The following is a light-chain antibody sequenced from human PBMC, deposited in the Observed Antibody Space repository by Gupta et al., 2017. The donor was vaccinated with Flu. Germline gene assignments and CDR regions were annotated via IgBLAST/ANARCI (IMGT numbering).Light chain of an antibody. Sequence: QSALTQPAPVSGSPGQSITISCTGTSSDVGGYNNVSWYQQHPGKAPKLMIYEVSNRPSGVSNRFSGSKSGNTASLAISGLQAEDEADYYCSSYRSSSALYVFGTGTKVTVL. CDR3: SSYRSSSALYV. V-gene: IGLV2-14*01. CDR2: EVS. J-gene: IGLJ1*01. CDR1: SSDVGGYNN.